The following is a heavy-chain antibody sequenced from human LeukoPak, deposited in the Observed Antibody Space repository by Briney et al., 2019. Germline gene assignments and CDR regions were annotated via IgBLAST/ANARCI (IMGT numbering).Heavy chain of an antibody. D-gene: IGHD1-26*01. V-gene: IGHV3-33*01. CDR1: GFTFSSYG. CDR3: AGDSDYWELLGDAFDA. Sequence: GGSLRLSCAASGFTFSSYGIPWVRQAPGKGLEWVAVIWYDRSNEYYADSVKGRFTVSRDNSKDTLYLQMNSLRAEDTAMYYCAGDSDYWELLGDAFDAWGQGTMVFVSS. CDR2: IWYDRSNE. J-gene: IGHJ3*01.